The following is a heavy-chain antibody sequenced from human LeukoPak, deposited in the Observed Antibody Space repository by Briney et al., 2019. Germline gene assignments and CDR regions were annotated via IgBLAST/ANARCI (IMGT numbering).Heavy chain of an antibody. V-gene: IGHV4-31*03. Sequence: SQTLSLTCTVSGGSISSGGYYWSWIRQHPGRGLEWIGYIYYSGSTYYNPSLKSRVTISVDTSKNQFSLKLSSVTAADTAVYYCARTVLRFLEWLASSRDNWFDPRGQGTLVTASS. D-gene: IGHD3-3*01. CDR2: IYYSGST. CDR3: ARTVLRFLEWLASSRDNWFDP. J-gene: IGHJ5*02. CDR1: GGSISSGGYY.